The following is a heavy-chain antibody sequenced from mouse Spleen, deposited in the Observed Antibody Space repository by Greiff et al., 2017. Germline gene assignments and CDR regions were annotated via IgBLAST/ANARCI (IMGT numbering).Heavy chain of an antibody. D-gene: IGHD4-1*01. CDR3: ARPITGTRAWFAY. V-gene: IGHV5-12*02. CDR1: GFTFSDYY. CDR2: ISNGGGST. Sequence: EVHLVESGGGLVQPGGSLKLSCATSGFTFSDYYMYWVRQTPEKRLEWVAYISNGGGSTYYPDTVKGRFTISRDNAKNTLYLQMSRLKSEDTAMYYCARPITGTRAWFAYWGQGTLVTVSA. J-gene: IGHJ3*01.